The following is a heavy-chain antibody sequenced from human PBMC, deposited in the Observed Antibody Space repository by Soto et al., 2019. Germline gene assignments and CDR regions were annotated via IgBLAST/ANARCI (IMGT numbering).Heavy chain of an antibody. CDR1: GGCINSYY. CDR2: IYYSGST. D-gene: IGHD2-2*01. V-gene: IGHV4-59*01. J-gene: IGHJ5*02. Sequence: ESLSLTGTLAGGCINSYYCSWIRQPPGKGLEWIGYIYYSGSTNYNPSLKSRVTISVDTSKNQFSLKLSSVTAAGTAVYYCARTYRNWFDPWGQGTLVTVSS. CDR3: ARTYRNWFDP.